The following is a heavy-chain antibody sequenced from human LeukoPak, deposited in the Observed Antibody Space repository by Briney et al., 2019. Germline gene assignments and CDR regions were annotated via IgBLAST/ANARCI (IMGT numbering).Heavy chain of an antibody. V-gene: IGHV4-61*01. D-gene: IGHD5-18*01. Sequence: SETLSLTCTVSGGSVSSGSYYWSWIRQPPGKGLEWIGYIYYSGSTNYNPSLKSRVTISVDTSKNQFSLKLSSVTAADTAVYYCARGYSYVYYYYGMDVWGQGTTVTVSS. CDR3: ARGYSYVYYYYGMDV. CDR1: GGSVSSGSYY. J-gene: IGHJ6*02. CDR2: IYYSGST.